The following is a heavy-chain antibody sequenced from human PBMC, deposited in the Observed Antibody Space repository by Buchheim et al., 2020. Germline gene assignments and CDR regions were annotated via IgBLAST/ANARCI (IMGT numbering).Heavy chain of an antibody. CDR1: GFTFSSYS. CDR2: ISSSSSYI. V-gene: IGHV3-21*01. Sequence: EVQLVESGGGLVKPGGSLRLSCAASGFTFSSYSMNWVRQAPGKGLEWVSSISSSSSYIYYADSVKGRFTISRDNAKNSLYLQRNSMRAEDTAVYYCASLDLNFLEGEINYYGMDVWGQGTT. CDR3: ASLDLNFLEGEINYYGMDV. J-gene: IGHJ6*02. D-gene: IGHD3-3*01.